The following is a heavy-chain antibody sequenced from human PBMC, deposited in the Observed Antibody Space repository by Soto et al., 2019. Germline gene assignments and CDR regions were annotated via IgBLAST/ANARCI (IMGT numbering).Heavy chain of an antibody. CDR1: GTSIRGYY. CDR3: AREGYSFGSNHFDS. J-gene: IGHJ4*02. CDR2: IYYTGTT. D-gene: IGHD5-18*01. Sequence: SETLSLTCSVSGTSIRGYYWTWIRQPPGKGLEWIGYIYYTGTTKYNPSLKSRVTISVDTSKNQFSLRLNSVTAADTAVYYCAREGYSFGSNHFDSWGQGALVTVSS. V-gene: IGHV4-59*01.